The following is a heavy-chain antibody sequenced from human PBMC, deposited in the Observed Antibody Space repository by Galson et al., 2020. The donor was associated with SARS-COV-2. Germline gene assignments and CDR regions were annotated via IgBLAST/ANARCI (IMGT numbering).Heavy chain of an antibody. J-gene: IGHJ4*02. CDR3: STDPPYGEPDY. CDR2: IKNKADGGTA. D-gene: IGHD3-10*01. Sequence: AGGSLRLSCEASGFTFSYAWMGSSFSNAWMSWFRQAPGKGLEWVGRIKNKADGGTADYAAPVRGRFTISRDDSKQTLHLQMNSLTTEDTAADSCSTDPPYGEPDYWGQGTLVTVAS. CDR1: GFTFSYAWMGSSFSNAW. V-gene: IGHV3-15*01.